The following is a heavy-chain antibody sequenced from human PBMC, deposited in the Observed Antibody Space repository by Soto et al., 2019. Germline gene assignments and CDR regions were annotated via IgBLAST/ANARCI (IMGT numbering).Heavy chain of an antibody. V-gene: IGHV4-59*01. Sequence: PSETLSLTCTVSGGSISSFNWSWIRQPPGKGLEWIGYIYYSGSTNYNPSLKSRVTMSLDTSKNQFSLKLNSVTTADTAVYYCARAVAGFDYWGRGTLVTVSS. D-gene: IGHD6-13*01. CDR1: GGSISSFN. CDR3: ARAVAGFDY. CDR2: IYYSGST. J-gene: IGHJ4*02.